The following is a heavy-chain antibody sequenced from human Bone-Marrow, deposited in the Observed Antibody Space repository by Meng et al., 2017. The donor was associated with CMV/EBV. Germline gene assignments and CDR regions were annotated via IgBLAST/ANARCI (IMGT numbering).Heavy chain of an antibody. CDR2: INPSGGST. V-gene: IGHV1-46*01. Sequence: ASVKVSCKASGYTFTSYYMHWVRQAPGQGLEWMGIINPSGGSTSYAQKFQGRVTMTRDTSTSTVYMELSSLRSEDTAVYYCATQYNSGWYLGYWGQGTLVTVSS. D-gene: IGHD6-19*01. CDR1: GYTFTSYY. CDR3: ATQYNSGWYLGY. J-gene: IGHJ4*02.